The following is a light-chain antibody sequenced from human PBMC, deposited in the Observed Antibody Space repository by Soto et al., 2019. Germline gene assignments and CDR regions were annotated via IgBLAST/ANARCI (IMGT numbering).Light chain of an antibody. CDR3: QQYYTTPLT. V-gene: IGKV4-1*01. CDR2: WAS. CDR1: QSVLYSSNNKNY. J-gene: IGKJ4*01. Sequence: DIVMTQSPDSLAVSLGERATINCKSSQSVLYSSNNKNYLAWYQLKPGQPPKLLIYWASTRESGVPERFSGSESGTDFTLTISILQAEDVAIYYCQQYYTTPLTFGGGTRVEIK.